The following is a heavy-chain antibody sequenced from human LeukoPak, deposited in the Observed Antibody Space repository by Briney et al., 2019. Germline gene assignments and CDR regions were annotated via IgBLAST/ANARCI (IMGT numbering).Heavy chain of an antibody. V-gene: IGHV3-23*01. J-gene: IGHJ4*02. CDR2: ISPSGDIT. CDR3: ARDGLRRPPTPYCGGDCPLDY. CDR1: GFTFSNHG. Sequence: GGSLRLSCTASGFTFSNHGMDWVRQAPGKGLEWVSGISPSGDITYYADSVKGRFTISRDNAKNSLYLQMNSLRVEDTAMYYCARDGLRRPPTPYCGGDCPLDYWGQGTLVSVSS. D-gene: IGHD2-21*02.